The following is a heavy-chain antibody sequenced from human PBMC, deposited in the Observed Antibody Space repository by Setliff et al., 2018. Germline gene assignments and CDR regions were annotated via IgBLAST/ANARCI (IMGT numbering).Heavy chain of an antibody. CDR2: INHSGST. D-gene: IGHD3-10*01. CDR3: ARVPSYGSGSYYYYYYGMDV. J-gene: IGHJ6*02. Sequence: SETLSLTCAVYGGSFSGYYWSWIRQPPGKGLEWIGEINHSGSTYYKPSLKSRVTISVDMSKNQFSLKLSSVTAADTAVYYCARVPSYGSGSYYYYYYGMDVWGQGTTVTVSS. CDR1: GGSFSGYY. V-gene: IGHV4-34*01.